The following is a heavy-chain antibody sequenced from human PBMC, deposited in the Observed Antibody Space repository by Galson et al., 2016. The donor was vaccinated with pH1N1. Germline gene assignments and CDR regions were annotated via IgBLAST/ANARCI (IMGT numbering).Heavy chain of an antibody. CDR2: INHSGSA. V-gene: IGHV4-34*01. D-gene: IGHD1-1*01. CDR1: GGSFSTSS. Sequence: SETLSLTCAVYGGSFSTSSWGWIRQPPGKGLEWIGEINHSGSATYNASLKSRVTISIDTSKNQFSLNLNSVTAADTAVYYCVRVFLERLYGHSFGVFDYWGQGTLVTVSS. J-gene: IGHJ4*02. CDR3: VRVFLERLYGHSFGVFDY.